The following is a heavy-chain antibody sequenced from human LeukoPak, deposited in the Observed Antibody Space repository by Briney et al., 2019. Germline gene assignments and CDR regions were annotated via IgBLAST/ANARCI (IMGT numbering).Heavy chain of an antibody. D-gene: IGHD3-10*01. Sequence: SETLSLTCAVYGGSFSGYYWSWIRQPPGKGLEWIGEINHSGSTNYNPSLKSRVTISADTSKNHFSLRLSSVTAADTAVYYCARSRFPYSSGSYFDYWGQGTLVTVSS. V-gene: IGHV4-34*01. CDR2: INHSGST. J-gene: IGHJ4*02. CDR3: ARSRFPYSSGSYFDY. CDR1: GGSFSGYY.